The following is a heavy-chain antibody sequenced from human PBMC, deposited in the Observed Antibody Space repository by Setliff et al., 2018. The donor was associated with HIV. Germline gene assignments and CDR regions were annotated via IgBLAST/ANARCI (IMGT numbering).Heavy chain of an antibody. V-gene: IGHV4-38-2*02. CDR1: GYSISSGYY. D-gene: IGHD3-10*01. J-gene: IGHJ4*02. Sequence: TSEILSLTCTVSGYSISSGYYWGWIRQPPGKGLEWIGSIYHSGSTYYNPPLKSRVTISVDTSKNQFSLKLSSVTAADTAVYYCAISYYYGSGIPGYYFDYWGQGTLVTVSS. CDR3: AISYYYGSGIPGYYFDY. CDR2: IYHSGST.